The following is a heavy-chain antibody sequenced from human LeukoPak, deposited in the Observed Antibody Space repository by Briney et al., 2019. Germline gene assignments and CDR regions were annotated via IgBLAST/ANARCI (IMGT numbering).Heavy chain of an antibody. CDR1: GGTFSSYA. D-gene: IGHD3-10*01. Sequence: GSSVKVSCKASGGTFSSYAISWVRQAPGQGLEWMGGIIPIFGTANYAQKFQGRVTITADESTSTAYMELSSLRSEDTAVYYCATVGYGSGRTYYFDYWGQGTLVTVSS. CDR3: ATVGYGSGRTYYFDY. CDR2: IIPIFGTA. V-gene: IGHV1-69*01. J-gene: IGHJ4*02.